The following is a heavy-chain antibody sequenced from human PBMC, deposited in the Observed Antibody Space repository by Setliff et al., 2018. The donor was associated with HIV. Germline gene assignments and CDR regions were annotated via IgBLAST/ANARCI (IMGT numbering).Heavy chain of an antibody. CDR1: GYTFTGYY. V-gene: IGHV1-2*02. CDR3: AREIFPQGIVVVFDAFDI. CDR2: INPNSGGT. J-gene: IGHJ3*02. Sequence: ASVKVSCKASGYTFTGYYMHWVRQAPGQGLEWMGWINPNSGGTNYAQKFQGRVTMTRDTSISTAYMELSRLRSDDTAVYYCAREIFPQGIVVVFDAFDIWGQETMVTVSS. D-gene: IGHD3-22*01.